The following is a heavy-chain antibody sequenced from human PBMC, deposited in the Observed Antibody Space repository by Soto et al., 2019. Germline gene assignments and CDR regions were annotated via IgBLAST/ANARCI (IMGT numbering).Heavy chain of an antibody. J-gene: IGHJ6*02. CDR2: IYYSGST. Sequence: TLSLTCTVSGGSISSGDYYWSWIRQPPGKGLEWIGYIYYSGSTYYNPSLKSRVTISVDTSKNQFSLKLSSVTAADTAVYYCARAGWGYYYGMDVWGQGTTVTVSS. CDR3: ARAGWGYYYGMDV. CDR1: GGSISSGDYY. D-gene: IGHD2-15*01. V-gene: IGHV4-30-4*01.